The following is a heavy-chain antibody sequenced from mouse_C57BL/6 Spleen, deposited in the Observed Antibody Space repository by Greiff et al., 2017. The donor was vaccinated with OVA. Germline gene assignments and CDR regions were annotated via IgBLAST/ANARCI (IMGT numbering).Heavy chain of an antibody. CDR3: ARPGITTVGADWYFDV. D-gene: IGHD1-1*01. CDR2: ISSGSSTI. CDR1: GFTFSDYG. J-gene: IGHJ1*03. Sequence: EVKLEESGGGLVKPGGSLKLSCAASGFTFSDYGMHWVRQAPEKGLEWVAYISSGSSTIYYADTVKGRFTISRDNAKNTLFLQMTSLRSEDTAMYYCARPGITTVGADWYFDVWGTGTTVTVSS. V-gene: IGHV5-17*01.